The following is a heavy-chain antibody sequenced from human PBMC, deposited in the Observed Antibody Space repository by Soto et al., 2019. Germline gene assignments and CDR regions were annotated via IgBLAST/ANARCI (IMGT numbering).Heavy chain of an antibody. Sequence: WGSLRLSCAASGFTFISYWINWFRHSPGKGLEWVANINQDGNEDNLLDSVKGRFTISRDNAKNSLFLQMNSLRVDDTAVYYCARTGDGHHDFLDYWGQGALVTVSS. CDR1: GFTFISYW. CDR3: ARTGDGHHDFLDY. V-gene: IGHV3-7*01. CDR2: INQDGNED. D-gene: IGHD1-1*01. J-gene: IGHJ4*02.